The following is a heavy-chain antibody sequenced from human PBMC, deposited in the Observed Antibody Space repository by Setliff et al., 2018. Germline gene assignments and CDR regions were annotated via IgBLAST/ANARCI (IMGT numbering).Heavy chain of an antibody. V-gene: IGHV1-2*02. J-gene: IGHJ4*02. Sequence: ASVKVSCKASGYTFGAHYIHWVRQAPGQGFEWMGWINPNSGDTNYAQNFQGRVTMTRDTSINTVYMDLSGLTSDDTAIYYCARDQYSGYNYGPDYWGRGTLVTVSS. CDR2: INPNSGDT. CDR1: GYTFGAHY. CDR3: ARDQYSGYNYGPDY. D-gene: IGHD5-12*01.